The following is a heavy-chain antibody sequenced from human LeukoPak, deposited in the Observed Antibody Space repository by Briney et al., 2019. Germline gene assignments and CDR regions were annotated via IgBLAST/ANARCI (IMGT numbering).Heavy chain of an antibody. V-gene: IGHV1-18*01. CDR2: ISAYNGNT. J-gene: IGHJ4*02. CDR3: ARVGRITGTSPPDY. Sequence: ASVKVSCKASGYTFTSYGISWVRQAPGQGLEWMGWISAYNGNTNYAQKLQGRVTMTTDTPTSTAYMELRSLRSDDTAVYYCARVGRITGTSPPDYWGQGTLVTVSS. D-gene: IGHD1-20*01. CDR1: GYTFTSYG.